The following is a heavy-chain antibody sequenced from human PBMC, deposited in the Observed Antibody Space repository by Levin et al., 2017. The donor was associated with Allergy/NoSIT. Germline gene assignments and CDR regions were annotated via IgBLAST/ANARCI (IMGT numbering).Heavy chain of an antibody. CDR1: GHTFSDYY. D-gene: IGHD5-12*01. CDR2: TNLNSGGT. Sequence: ASVKVSCKASGHTFSDYYMQWVRQAPGQGLEWVGWTNLNSGGTNSAQKFQGRVTLTRDTSISTAYMELSSLRSDDTAVYYCARGSVATIRGDNWFDPWGQGTLVTVSS. J-gene: IGHJ5*02. CDR3: ARGSVATIRGDNWFDP. V-gene: IGHV1-2*02.